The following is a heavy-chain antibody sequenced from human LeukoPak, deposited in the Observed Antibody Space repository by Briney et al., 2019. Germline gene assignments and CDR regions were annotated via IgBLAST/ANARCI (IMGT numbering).Heavy chain of an antibody. V-gene: IGHV3-48*01. Sequence: GGSLRLSCAASGFTFSDYAMNWVRQAPGKGLEWVSYISTSSTTIYYADSVKGRFNISRDNSKNTLYLQMNSLRAEDTAVYYCSSSGSDILTGYYWSPGFAFDIWGQGTMVTVSS. CDR2: ISTSSTTI. CDR3: SSSGSDILTGYYWSPGFAFDI. D-gene: IGHD3-9*01. J-gene: IGHJ3*02. CDR1: GFTFSDYA.